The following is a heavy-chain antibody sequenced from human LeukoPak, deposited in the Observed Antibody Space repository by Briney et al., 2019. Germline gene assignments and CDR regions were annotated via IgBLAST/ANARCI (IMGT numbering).Heavy chain of an antibody. D-gene: IGHD1-14*01. CDR2: INHSGST. J-gene: IGHJ6*03. Sequence: SETLSLTCAVYGGSFSGYYWSWIRQPPGKGLEWIGEINHSGSTNYNPSLKSRVTISVDTSKNQFSLKLSSVTAADTAVYYCARHKRRYYYYYMDVWGKGTTVTISS. V-gene: IGHV4-34*01. CDR1: GGSFSGYY. CDR3: ARHKRRYYYYYMDV.